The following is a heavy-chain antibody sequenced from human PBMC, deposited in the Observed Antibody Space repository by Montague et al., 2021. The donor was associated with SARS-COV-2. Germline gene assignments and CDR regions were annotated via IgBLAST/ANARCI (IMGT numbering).Heavy chain of an antibody. J-gene: IGHJ4*02. Sequence: ETLSLTCTVSAGSISSHYWSWIRQSPGKGLEWIGYVHYTGSTKYNPSLKTRVSLSLDTPKNHFSLHLSSVTAANTAIYFCARAQNTCFIANCVNYFDVWGLGALVTVSS. D-gene: IGHD1-1*01. CDR1: AGSISSHY. CDR3: ARAQNTCFIANCVNYFDV. V-gene: IGHV4-59*11. CDR2: VHYTGST.